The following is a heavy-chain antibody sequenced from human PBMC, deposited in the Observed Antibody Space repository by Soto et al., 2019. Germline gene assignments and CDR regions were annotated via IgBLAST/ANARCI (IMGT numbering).Heavy chain of an antibody. CDR1: GYSFTNYW. D-gene: IGHD2-21*01. CDR3: ARRISVYWYFDL. J-gene: IGHJ2*01. CDR2: IYPGDSDT. Sequence: PGEALKISCKGSGYSFTNYWIGWVRQMPGKGLEWMGIIYPGDSDTTYSPSFQGQVTISADKSISTAYLQWSSLKASDTAMYYCARRISVYWYFDLWGRGTLVTVSS. V-gene: IGHV5-51*01.